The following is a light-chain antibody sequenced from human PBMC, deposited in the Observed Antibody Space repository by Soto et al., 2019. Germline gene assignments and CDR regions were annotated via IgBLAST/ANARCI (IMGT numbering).Light chain of an antibody. CDR3: QQRQSFPLS. J-gene: IGKJ1*01. CDR2: GES. V-gene: IGKV1-39*01. Sequence: DIQMTQSPSSLSASVGDRVTITCRASLPISNYLAWYQQKPGKAPNLLIYGESSLQSGVPSRFSGSGSGPEFSLTISSLQTEDRASCACQQRQSFPLSFGHGTTVHIK. CDR1: LPISNY.